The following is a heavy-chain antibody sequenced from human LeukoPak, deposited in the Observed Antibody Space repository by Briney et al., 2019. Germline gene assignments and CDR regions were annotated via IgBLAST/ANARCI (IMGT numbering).Heavy chain of an antibody. Sequence: PSETLSLTCTVSGGSISSGDYYWSWIRQPPGKGLEWIGYIYYSGSTYYNPSLKSRVTISVDTSKNQFSLKLSSVTAADTAVYYCAREITGFGFDPWGQGTLVTVSS. CDR3: AREITGFGFDP. CDR1: GGSISSGDYY. D-gene: IGHD3-3*01. J-gene: IGHJ5*02. CDR2: IYYSGST. V-gene: IGHV4-30-4*08.